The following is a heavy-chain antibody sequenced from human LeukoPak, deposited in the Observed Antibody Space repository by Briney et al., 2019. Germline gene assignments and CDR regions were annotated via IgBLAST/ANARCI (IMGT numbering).Heavy chain of an antibody. J-gene: IGHJ4*02. CDR1: GGSISSGDYY. CDR2: IYYSGST. CDR3: XREHLDYGDQRAXFDY. D-gene: IGHD4-17*01. Sequence: PSETLSLTCTVSGGSISSGDYYWSWIRQPPGKGLEWIGYIYYSGSTYYNPSLKSRVTISVDTSKNQFSLKLSSVTAADTAVYYXXREHLDYGDQRAXFDYWGQGTLVTVSS. V-gene: IGHV4-30-4*08.